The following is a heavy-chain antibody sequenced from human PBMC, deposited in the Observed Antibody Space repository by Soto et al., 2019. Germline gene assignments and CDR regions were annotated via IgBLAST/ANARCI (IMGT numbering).Heavy chain of an antibody. J-gene: IGHJ4*02. CDR2: IWYDGSNK. D-gene: IGHD1-26*01. CDR1: GFTFSSYG. Sequence: GGSLRLSCAASGFTFSSYGMHWVRQAPGKGLEWVAVIWYDGSNKYYADSVKGRFTISRDNSKNTLYLQMNSLRAEDTAVYYCARDEEDIVGATSGPVDYWGQGTLVTVSS. V-gene: IGHV3-33*01. CDR3: ARDEEDIVGATSGPVDY.